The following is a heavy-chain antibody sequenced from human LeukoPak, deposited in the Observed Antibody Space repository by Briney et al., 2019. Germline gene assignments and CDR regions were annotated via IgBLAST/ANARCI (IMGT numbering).Heavy chain of an antibody. Sequence: SSVKVSCKASGGTFSSYAISWVRQAPGQGLEWMEGIIPIFGTANYAQKFQGRVTITADKSTSTAYMELSSLRSEDTAVYYCARSYGDYPLGYWGQGTLVTVSS. J-gene: IGHJ4*02. V-gene: IGHV1-69*06. CDR3: ARSYGDYPLGY. CDR2: IIPIFGTA. CDR1: GGTFSSYA. D-gene: IGHD4-17*01.